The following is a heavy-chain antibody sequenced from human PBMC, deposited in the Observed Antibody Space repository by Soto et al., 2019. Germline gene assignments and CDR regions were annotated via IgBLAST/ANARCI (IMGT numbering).Heavy chain of an antibody. CDR1: GFTFSSYA. CDR2: ISGSGGRT. Sequence: EVQLLESGGGLIQPGGSLRLSCAASGFTFSSYAMSWVRQAPGKGLEWVSAISGSGGRTYYADSVKGRFTISRDDSKNTLYLQMNSLRAEDTALYYCAKSRSWYFCFMDVWGKGTTVTVSS. V-gene: IGHV3-23*01. CDR3: AKSRSWYFCFMDV. D-gene: IGHD6-13*01. J-gene: IGHJ6*03.